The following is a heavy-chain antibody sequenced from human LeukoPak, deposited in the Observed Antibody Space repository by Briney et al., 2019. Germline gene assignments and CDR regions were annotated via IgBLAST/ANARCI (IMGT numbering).Heavy chain of an antibody. J-gene: IGHJ4*02. CDR2: FYTSGST. D-gene: IGHD2-2*01. V-gene: IGHV4-4*07. CDR3: ARDLPYCSSTSCYFDY. CDR1: GGSISSYY. Sequence: PSETLSLTCTVSGGSISSYYWSWIRQRAGKGLEWIGRFYTSGSTNYNPSLKSRVTMSVDTSKNQFSLKLSSVTAADTAVYYCARDLPYCSSTSCYFDYWGQGTLVTVSS.